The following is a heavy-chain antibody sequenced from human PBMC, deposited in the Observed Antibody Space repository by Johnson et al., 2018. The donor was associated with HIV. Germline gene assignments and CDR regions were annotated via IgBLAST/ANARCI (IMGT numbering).Heavy chain of an antibody. D-gene: IGHD1-1*01. V-gene: IGHV3-30*04. J-gene: IGHJ3*02. CDR1: GFTFSRYA. CDR3: ARGYTWNDVSI. Sequence: QVQLVESGGGVVQPGRSLRLSCAASGFTFSRYAMHWVRQAPGKGLEWVAVISYDGSNKYYADSVKGRFTISRDNFKNTVYLQMNRLRTVDTAVYYCARGYTWNDVSIWGQGTMVTVSS. CDR2: ISYDGSNK.